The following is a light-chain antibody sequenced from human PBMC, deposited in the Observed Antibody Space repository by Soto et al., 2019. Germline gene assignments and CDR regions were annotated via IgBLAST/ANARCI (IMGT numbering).Light chain of an antibody. CDR2: AAS. J-gene: IGKJ5*01. CDR3: QKYSSVIT. CDR1: QGISNF. Sequence: DIQMTQSPSSLSASVGDRVTITCRASQGISNFLAWYQQKPGKVPKLLISAASTLQSGVPSRFSGCGSGTAFTLTITRLQAEDVESYHWQKYSSVITFGQGTRLEIK. V-gene: IGKV1-27*01.